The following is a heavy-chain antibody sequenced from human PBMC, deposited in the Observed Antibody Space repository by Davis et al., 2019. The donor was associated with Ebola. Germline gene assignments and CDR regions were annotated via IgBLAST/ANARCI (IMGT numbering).Heavy chain of an antibody. D-gene: IGHD3-10*02. CDR1: GFTFSSYW. Sequence: GSLRLSCAASGFTFSSYWMSWVRQAPGKGLEWIGEINHSGSTNYNPSLKSRVTISVDTSKNQFSLKLSSVTAADTAVYYCARGRFALFGDQTFDYWGQGTLVTVSS. V-gene: IGHV4-34*01. CDR3: ARGRFALFGDQTFDY. J-gene: IGHJ4*02. CDR2: INHSGST.